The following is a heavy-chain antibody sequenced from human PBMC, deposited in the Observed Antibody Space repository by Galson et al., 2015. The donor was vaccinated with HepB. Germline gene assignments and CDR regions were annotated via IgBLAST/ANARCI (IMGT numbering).Heavy chain of an antibody. V-gene: IGHV3-33*08. CDR1: GFTFSSYW. Sequence: SLRLSCAASGFTFSSYWMSWVRQAPGKGLEWVAVIWYDGSNKYYADSVKGRFTISRDNSKNTLYLQMSSLGAEDTAVYYCSRDVWAMIVGGCMDVWGQGTTVTVSS. J-gene: IGHJ6*02. CDR2: IWYDGSNK. CDR3: SRDVWAMIVGGCMDV. D-gene: IGHD3-22*01.